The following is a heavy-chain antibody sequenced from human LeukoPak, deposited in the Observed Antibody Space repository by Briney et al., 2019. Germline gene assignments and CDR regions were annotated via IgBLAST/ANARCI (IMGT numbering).Heavy chain of an antibody. CDR3: AKEYYDFWSASRYYYYYGMDV. CDR2: IKHDGSEK. V-gene: IGHV3-7*01. D-gene: IGHD3-3*01. J-gene: IGHJ6*02. CDR1: GFTFTAYL. Sequence: AGGSLRLSCAASGFTFTAYLMSWVRQAPGKGLEWVADIKHDGSEKYYVDSVKGRFTISRDNSKNTLYLQMNSLRAEDTAVYYCAKEYYDFWSASRYYYYYGMDVWGQGTTVTVSS.